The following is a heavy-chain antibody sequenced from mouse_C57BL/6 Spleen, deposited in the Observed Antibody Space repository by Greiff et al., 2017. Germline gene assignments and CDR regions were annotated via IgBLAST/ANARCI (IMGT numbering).Heavy chain of an antibody. D-gene: IGHD2-3*01. J-gene: IGHJ4*01. CDR1: GFTFSSYA. CDR2: ISSGGDYI. CDR3: TRVASYDGYYYYAMDY. Sequence: DVMLVESGEGLVKPGGSLKLSCAASGFTFSSYAMSWVRQTPEKRLEWVAYISSGGDYIYYADTVKGRFTISRDNARNTLYLQMSSLKSEDTAMYYCTRVASYDGYYYYAMDYWGQGTSVTVSS. V-gene: IGHV5-9-1*02.